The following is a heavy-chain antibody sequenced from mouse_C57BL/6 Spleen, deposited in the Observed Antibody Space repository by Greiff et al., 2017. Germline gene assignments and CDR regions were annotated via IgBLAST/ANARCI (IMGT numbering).Heavy chain of an antibody. V-gene: IGHV1-55*01. CDR1: GYTFTSYW. Sequence: QVQLKQPGAELVKPGASVKMSCKASGYTFTSYWITWVKQRPGQGLEWIGDIYPGSGSTNYNEKFKSTATLTVDTSSSHAYMQLTSLTSADSSVYYGARWACDYWGQGTTRTVSS. CDR2: IYPGSGST. CDR3: ARWACDY. J-gene: IGHJ2*01.